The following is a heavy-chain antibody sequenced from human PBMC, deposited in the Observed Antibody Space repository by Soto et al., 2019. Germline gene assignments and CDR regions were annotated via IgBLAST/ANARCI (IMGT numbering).Heavy chain of an antibody. CDR2: IIPIFGTA. J-gene: IGHJ1*01. CDR3: AYTQPPYYRDTSGYYTRLEYFQL. V-gene: IGHV1-69*13. Sequence: SVKVSCKASGGTFSSYAISWVRQAPGQGLEWMGGIIPIFGTANYAQKFQGRVTITADESTSTAYMELSSLRSVDTATYFCAYTQPPYYRDTSGYYTRLEYFQLWGQGTLVTVS. D-gene: IGHD3-22*01. CDR1: GGTFSSYA.